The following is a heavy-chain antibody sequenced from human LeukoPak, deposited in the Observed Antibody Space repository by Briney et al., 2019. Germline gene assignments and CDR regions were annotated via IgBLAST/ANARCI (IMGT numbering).Heavy chain of an antibody. D-gene: IGHD2-15*01. CDR1: GGTFSSYA. V-gene: IGHV1-69*01. CDR2: IIPIFGTA. CDR3: ARVFGGYSLVPTYYYYGMDV. J-gene: IGHJ6*02. Sequence: SVKVSCKASGGTFSSYAISWVRQAPGQGLEWMGGIIPIFGTANYAQKFQGRVTITADESTSTAYMELSSLRSEDTAVYYCARVFGGYSLVPTYYYYGMDVWGQGTTVTVSS.